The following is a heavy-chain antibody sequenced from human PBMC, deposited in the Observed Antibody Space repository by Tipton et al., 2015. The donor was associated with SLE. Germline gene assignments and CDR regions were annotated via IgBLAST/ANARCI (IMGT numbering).Heavy chain of an antibody. V-gene: IGHV3-21*01. J-gene: IGHJ4*02. CDR2: ISSSSSYI. Sequence: SLRLSCAASGFTFSSYSMNWVRQAPGKGLEWVSSISSSSSYIYYAYSVKGRFTISRDNAKNSLYLQMNSLRAEDTAVYYCARDVIAAAGALDYWGQGTLVTVSS. CDR3: ARDVIAAAGALDY. CDR1: GFTFSSYS. D-gene: IGHD6-13*01.